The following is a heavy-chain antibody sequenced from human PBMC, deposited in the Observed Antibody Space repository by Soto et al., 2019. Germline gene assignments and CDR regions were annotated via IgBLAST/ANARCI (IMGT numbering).Heavy chain of an antibody. J-gene: IGHJ4*02. CDR3: AKASGESYPGSRVVDY. D-gene: IGHD3-10*01. CDR2: ITSTGGDS. CDR1: GFTFSSYA. Sequence: EVQLLESGGGFVQPGGSLRLSCAASGFTFSSYAMSWVRQAPGQGLEWVSVITSTGGDSLYADSVKGRFTISRDNSRNSVYLEMDGLRAEDAAIYYCAKASGESYPGSRVVDYWGQGTRVTVSS. V-gene: IGHV3-23*01.